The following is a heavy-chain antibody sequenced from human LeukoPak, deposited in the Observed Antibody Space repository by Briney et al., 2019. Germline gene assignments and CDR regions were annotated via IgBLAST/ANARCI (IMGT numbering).Heavy chain of an antibody. CDR1: GFTVSSNY. J-gene: IGHJ4*02. CDR3: AKDRGYFEVFDY. Sequence: GGSLRLSCAASGFTVSSNYMSWVRQAPGKGLEWVSVIYSGGSTYYADSVKGRFTISRDNSKNTLYLQMNSLRADDTAVYYCAKDRGYFEVFDYWGQGTLVTVSS. V-gene: IGHV3-66*01. CDR2: IYSGGST. D-gene: IGHD3-9*01.